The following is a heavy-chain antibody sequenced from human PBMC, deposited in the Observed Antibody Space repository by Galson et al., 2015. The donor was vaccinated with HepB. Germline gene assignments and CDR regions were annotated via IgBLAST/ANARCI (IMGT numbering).Heavy chain of an antibody. Sequence: PALVKPTQTLTLTCTFSGFSLTTSGMSVNWVRQAPGKALEWLALIDWVDDKYYSTSLKTRLTISKDTSKNQVVLTMTNMDPVDTATYYCARADYDLSTGYPGEYWYFDLWGRGTLVTVSS. V-gene: IGHV2-70*13. CDR3: ARADYDLSTGYPGEYWYFDL. CDR1: GFSLTTSGMS. CDR2: IDWVDDK. D-gene: IGHD3-9*01. J-gene: IGHJ2*01.